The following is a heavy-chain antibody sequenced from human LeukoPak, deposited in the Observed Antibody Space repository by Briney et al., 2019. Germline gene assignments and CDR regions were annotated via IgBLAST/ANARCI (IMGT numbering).Heavy chain of an antibody. CDR1: GYSIIFGHY. Sequence: SETLSLTCTVSGYSIIFGHYWGCVRPPPGKGLEWIGTIYHNGSTYYNSSLKSRVTISVDTSKNQFSLNLSSMTAADTAVYFCARAVLHDGAWHFDYWGQGSLVIVSS. CDR2: IYHNGST. CDR3: ARAVLHDGAWHFDY. D-gene: IGHD4-17*01. J-gene: IGHJ4*02. V-gene: IGHV4-38-2*02.